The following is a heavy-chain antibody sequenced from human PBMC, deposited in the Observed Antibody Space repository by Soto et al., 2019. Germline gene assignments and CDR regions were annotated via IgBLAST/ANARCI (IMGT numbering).Heavy chain of an antibody. D-gene: IGHD3-10*01. V-gene: IGHV3-30-3*01. CDR3: AREFGDSYYYGMDV. J-gene: IGHJ6*02. CDR1: GFTFSSYA. Sequence: QVQLVESGGGVVQPGRSLRLSCAASGFTFSSYAMHWVRQAPGKGLEWVAVISYDGSNKYYADSVKGRFTISRDNSKNTLYLHMNSLRAEDTAVYYCAREFGDSYYYGMDVWGQGTTVTVSS. CDR2: ISYDGSNK.